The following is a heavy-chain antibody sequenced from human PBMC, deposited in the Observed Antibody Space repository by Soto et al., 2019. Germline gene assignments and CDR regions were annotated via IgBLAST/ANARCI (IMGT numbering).Heavy chain of an antibody. CDR1: GYSFTKYH. CDR2: INPGSGDT. V-gene: IGHV1-2*02. J-gene: IGHJ4*02. D-gene: IGHD1-1*01. Sequence: QVQLVQSGAEVKKPGASVKVSCKASGYSFTKYHVHWVRQAPGQGLEWMGWINPGSGDTNQAQKFQGRVTMTGDTSSTTTYMELNSMTSDDTAVYYCARVAGQKNARFDTWGQGALVTVSS. CDR3: ARVAGQKNARFDT.